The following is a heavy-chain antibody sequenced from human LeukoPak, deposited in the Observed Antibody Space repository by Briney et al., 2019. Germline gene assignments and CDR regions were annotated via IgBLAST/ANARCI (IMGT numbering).Heavy chain of an antibody. CDR3: AKDHDSSGYYYY. J-gene: IGHJ4*02. CDR2: ISGSGGST. CDR1: GFTFSSYA. V-gene: IGHV3-23*01. D-gene: IGHD3-22*01. Sequence: PGGSLRLSCAASGFTFSSYAMSWVRQAPGKGLEWVSAISGSGGSTYYADSVKGRFTISRDNSKNTLYLRMNSLRAEDTAVYYCAKDHDSSGYYYYWGQGTLVTVSS.